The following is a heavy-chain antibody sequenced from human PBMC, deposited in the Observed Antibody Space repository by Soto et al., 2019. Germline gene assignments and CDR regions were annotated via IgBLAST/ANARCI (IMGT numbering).Heavy chain of an antibody. CDR3: ARVPRARGVVTFDY. CDR1: GFTFSSYS. D-gene: IGHD3-3*01. Sequence: EVQLVESGGGLVKPGGSLRLSCAASGFTFSSYSMNWVRQAPGKGLEWVSSISSSSSFIYYADSVKGRFTISRDNAKNSLYLQMNSLRAEDTAVYYCARVPRARGVVTFDYWGQGTLVTVSS. J-gene: IGHJ4*02. V-gene: IGHV3-21*01. CDR2: ISSSSSFI.